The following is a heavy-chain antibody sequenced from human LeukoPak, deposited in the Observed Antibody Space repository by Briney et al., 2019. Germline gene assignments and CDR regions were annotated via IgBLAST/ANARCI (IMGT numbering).Heavy chain of an antibody. Sequence: GGSLRLSCAASGFTFSSYSMNWVRQAPGTGLEWVSSISSSSSYIYYADSVKGRFTNSRDNAKNSLYLQMNSLRAEDTAVYYCARGGVYCSGGSCHHPFDYWGQGTLVTVSS. CDR2: ISSSSSYI. J-gene: IGHJ4*02. D-gene: IGHD2-15*01. CDR1: GFTFSSYS. V-gene: IGHV3-21*01. CDR3: ARGGVYCSGGSCHHPFDY.